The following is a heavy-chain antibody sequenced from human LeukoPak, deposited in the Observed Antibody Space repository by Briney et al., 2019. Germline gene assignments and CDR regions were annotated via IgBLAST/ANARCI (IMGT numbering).Heavy chain of an antibody. CDR3: ARRAFYYDSSGIYYFDY. CDR2: IYYGGST. Sequence: SETLSLTCTVSGGSISSYYWSWIRQPPGKGLEWIGYIYYGGSTNFNPSLKSRVTISVDTSKNQFSLKLSSVTAADTAVYYCARRAFYYDSSGIYYFDYWGQGTLVTVSS. V-gene: IGHV4-59*01. D-gene: IGHD3-22*01. J-gene: IGHJ4*02. CDR1: GGSISSYY.